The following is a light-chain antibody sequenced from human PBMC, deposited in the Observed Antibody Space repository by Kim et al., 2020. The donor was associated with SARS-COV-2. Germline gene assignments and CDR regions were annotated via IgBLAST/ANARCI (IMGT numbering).Light chain of an antibody. CDR1: RSDIDDYNY. CDR3: SSYTSSSGLMV. Sequence: HSINISCTGTRSDIDDYNYVSWYQQHPGKAHKPMIYEVTKRPSGVSYRFSGSKSGNTAYLTISGLQAEDEADYYCSSYTSSSGLMVFGGGTQLTVL. J-gene: IGLJ3*02. V-gene: IGLV2-14*01. CDR2: EVT.